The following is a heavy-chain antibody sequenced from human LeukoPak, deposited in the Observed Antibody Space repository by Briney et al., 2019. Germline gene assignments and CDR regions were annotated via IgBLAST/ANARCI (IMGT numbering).Heavy chain of an antibody. V-gene: IGHV3-23*01. Sequence: HPGGSLRLSCAASGFTFSSYAMSWVRQAPGKGLEWVSAISGSGGSTYYADSVKGRFTISRDNSKNTLYLQMNSLRAEDTAVYYCAKDRRLRLTYFDYWGQGTLVTVSS. CDR3: AKDRRLRLTYFDY. CDR1: GFTFSSYA. J-gene: IGHJ4*02. D-gene: IGHD5-18*01. CDR2: ISGSGGST.